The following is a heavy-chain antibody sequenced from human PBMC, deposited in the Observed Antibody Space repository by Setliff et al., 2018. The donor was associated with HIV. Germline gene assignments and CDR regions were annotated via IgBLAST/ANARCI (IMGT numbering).Heavy chain of an antibody. Sequence: SETLSLTCKVSGDSVNSYNYYWSWIRQHPGKGLEWIGYIYYSGSSYYNPSVRSRVIMSLDTSENHFSLTLSSVTAADTTVYYCVRNSFDYVEEEWGQGTQVTVSS. CDR1: GDSVNSYNYY. D-gene: IGHD3-9*01. CDR2: IYYSGSS. J-gene: IGHJ4*02. V-gene: IGHV4-31*03. CDR3: VRNSFDYVEEE.